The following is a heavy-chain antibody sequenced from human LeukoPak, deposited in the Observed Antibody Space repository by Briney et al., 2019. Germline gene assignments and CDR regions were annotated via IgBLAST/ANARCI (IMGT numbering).Heavy chain of an antibody. CDR1: GGPISWPF. J-gene: IGHJ5*02. V-gene: IGHV4-59*11. CDR3: ASLGYCSGGSCQRALYA. CDR2: IYYSGST. Sequence: ETLSLTRPFPGGPISWPFRDWDREPPGEGTGWNWLIYYSGSTNYNPSLKSRVTISVDTSKNQFSLKLSSVTAADTAVYYCASLGYCSGGSCQRALYAWGQGTLVTVSS. D-gene: IGHD2-15*01.